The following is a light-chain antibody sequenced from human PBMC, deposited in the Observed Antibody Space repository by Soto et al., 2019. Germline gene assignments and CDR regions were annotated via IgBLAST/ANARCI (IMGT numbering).Light chain of an antibody. J-gene: IGKJ4*01. CDR2: DAS. V-gene: IGKV3-11*01. CDR3: QQRSNWPGPLT. CDR1: QSVSSY. Sequence: EIVLTQSPATLSLSPGERATLSCRASQSVSSYLAWYQQKPGQAPRLLIYDASNRAAGIPARFSGSGSGTDFTLTIRSLEPEYFGVYYCQQRSNWPGPLTFGGGAKVDIK.